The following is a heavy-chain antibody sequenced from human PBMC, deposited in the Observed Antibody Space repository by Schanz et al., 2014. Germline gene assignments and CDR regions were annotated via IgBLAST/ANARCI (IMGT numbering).Heavy chain of an antibody. Sequence: QVQLVDSGGGLVKPGGSLRLSCAASGFTFSDYYMTWIRQAPGKGLEWVSYISNSGTSIYYADSVKGRFTISRDNAKNSLYLQMNSLRAEDTAVYYCARSRGFDSIFDFWGRGTLVTVSS. V-gene: IGHV3-11*04. D-gene: IGHD5-12*01. CDR3: ARSRGFDSIFDF. CDR1: GFTFSDYY. CDR2: ISNSGTSI. J-gene: IGHJ4*02.